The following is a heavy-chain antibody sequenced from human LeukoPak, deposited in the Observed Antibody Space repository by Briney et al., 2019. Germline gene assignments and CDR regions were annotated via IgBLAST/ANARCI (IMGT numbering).Heavy chain of an antibody. CDR2: ISFDGNNE. CDR1: GFIFSRYS. D-gene: IGHD6-13*01. CDR3: ARDISQQLGPGFDY. V-gene: IGHV3-30*04. J-gene: IGHJ4*02. Sequence: GGSLRLSCAASGFIFSRYSIHWVRQAPGKGLEWVTVISFDGNNEYYADSVKGRFTISRDNSNNTVYLQMNSLSPEDTAMYFCARDISQQLGPGFDYWGQGTLVTVSS.